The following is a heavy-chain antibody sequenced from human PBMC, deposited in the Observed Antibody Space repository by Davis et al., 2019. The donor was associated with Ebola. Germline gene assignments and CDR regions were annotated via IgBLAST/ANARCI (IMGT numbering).Heavy chain of an antibody. D-gene: IGHD2-15*01. CDR3: AKGIVVAADGSPWFDP. J-gene: IGHJ5*02. V-gene: IGHV3-30*18. Sequence: GESLKISCAASGFTFSSFGMHWVRQAPGKGLEWVAVISYDGRDKDYADSVKGRFSISRDNSKNTVDLQMNSLRPEDTSVYYCAKGIVVAADGSPWFDPWGQGTQVTVSS. CDR1: GFTFSSFG. CDR2: ISYDGRDK.